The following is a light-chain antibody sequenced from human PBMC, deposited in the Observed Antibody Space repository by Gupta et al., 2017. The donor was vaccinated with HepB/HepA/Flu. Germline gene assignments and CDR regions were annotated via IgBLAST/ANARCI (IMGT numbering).Light chain of an antibody. V-gene: IGKV1-39*01. CDR3: QQSHAYPPT. J-gene: IGKJ4*01. CDR2: STS. CDR1: QTMGNY. Sequence: ASVGDRVTITCRASQTMGNYLTWYRQKPGRAPEILIYSTSTLQHGVPSRFSGSGSGTEFTLTISSLQPEDFATYFCQQSHAYPPTFGGGTKVEIK.